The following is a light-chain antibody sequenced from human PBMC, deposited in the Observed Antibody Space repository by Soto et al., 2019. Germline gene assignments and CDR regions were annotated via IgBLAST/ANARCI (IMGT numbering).Light chain of an antibody. Sequence: QPVLTQSPSASASLGASVKLTCTLSSGHSNYAIAWHQQQPGKGPRYLMKVNSDGSHSKGDGIPDRFSGSRSGAERYLTISRLQSEDEADYYCQTWDTGIRVFGGETKLTVL. V-gene: IGLV4-69*01. CDR1: SGHSNYA. CDR2: VNSDGSH. CDR3: QTWDTGIRV. J-gene: IGLJ3*02.